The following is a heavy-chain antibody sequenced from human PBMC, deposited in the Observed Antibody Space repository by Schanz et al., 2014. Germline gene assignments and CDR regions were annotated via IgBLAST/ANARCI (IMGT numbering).Heavy chain of an antibody. CDR1: GYTFTSYG. D-gene: IGHD3-10*01. J-gene: IGHJ6*02. Sequence: QVQLVQSGAEVKKPGASVKVSCKASGYTFTSYGISWVRQAPGQGLEWMGRIIPVLAIADYAQKLQGRVTLTTDTSTSTAYMELRNLRSDDTAVYYCARAKRFGDMDVWGQGTTVTVSS. CDR2: IIPVLAIA. CDR3: ARAKRFGDMDV. V-gene: IGHV1-18*01.